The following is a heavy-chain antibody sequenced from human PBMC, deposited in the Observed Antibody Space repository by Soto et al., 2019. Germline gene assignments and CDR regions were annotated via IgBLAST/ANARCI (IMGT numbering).Heavy chain of an antibody. CDR2: IYWDDDK. D-gene: IGHD3-3*01. Sequence: QITLKESGPTLVKPTQTLTLTCAFSGFSLTTVGVGVGWIRQPPGKALEWLALIYWDDDKRYNPSLKTRLSITKDTSKNQVVLMMTNMDPVDTGTYYCAHRRAFIGVVYGMDVWGQGTTVTVSS. CDR1: GFSLTTVGVG. V-gene: IGHV2-5*02. J-gene: IGHJ6*02. CDR3: AHRRAFIGVVYGMDV.